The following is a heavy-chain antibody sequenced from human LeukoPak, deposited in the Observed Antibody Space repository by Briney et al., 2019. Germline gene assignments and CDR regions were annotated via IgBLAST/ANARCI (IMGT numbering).Heavy chain of an antibody. CDR2: IYYSGST. CDR1: GGSISSGGYY. D-gene: IGHD3-10*01. V-gene: IGHV4-31*03. J-gene: IGHJ6*02. Sequence: PSQTLSLTCTVSGGSISSGGYYWSWIRQHPGTGLEWIGYIYYSGSTYYNPSLKSRVPISVDTSKNQFSLKLSSVTAADTAVYYCARDFSGSGTKLWYYYGMDVWGQGTTVTVSS. CDR3: ARDFSGSGTKLWYYYGMDV.